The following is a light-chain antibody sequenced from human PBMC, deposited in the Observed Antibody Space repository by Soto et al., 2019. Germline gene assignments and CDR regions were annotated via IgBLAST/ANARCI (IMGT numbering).Light chain of an antibody. J-gene: IGKJ3*01. Sequence: DVQMTQSPSSVSASVGDRVTITCRASQDVSIWLAWYQQKPGKAPKLLIHAASGLETGVPSRFSGTASRTPFTLTINNRQAEDFATYSCQQANTFPLTFGPGTTVDIK. CDR2: AAS. V-gene: IGKV1-12*01. CDR3: QQANTFPLT. CDR1: QDVSIW.